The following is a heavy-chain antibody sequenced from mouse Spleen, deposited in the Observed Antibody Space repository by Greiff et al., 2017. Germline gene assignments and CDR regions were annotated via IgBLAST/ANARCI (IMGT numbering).Heavy chain of an antibody. Sequence: LLQPGSELVRPGASVKLSCKASGYTFTSYWMHWVKQRPGQGLEWIGNIYPGSGSTNYDEKFKSKATLTVDTSSSTAYMQLSSLTSEDSAVYYCTRYYGSSWRAWFAYWGQGTLVTVSA. CDR3: TRYYGSSWRAWFAY. D-gene: IGHD1-1*01. CDR1: GYTFTSYW. V-gene: IGHV1S22*01. CDR2: IYPGSGST. J-gene: IGHJ3*01.